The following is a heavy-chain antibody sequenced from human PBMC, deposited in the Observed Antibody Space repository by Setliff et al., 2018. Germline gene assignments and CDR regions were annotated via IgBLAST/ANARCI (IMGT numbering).Heavy chain of an antibody. CDR1: GFNFDVFG. V-gene: IGHV3-20*04. Sequence: GSLRLSCAASGFNFDVFGMGWVRQAPGMGLEWVSGIDRNAGGIYYADSVKGRFTISRDNAKKSLYMEMNSLRAEDTAVYYCARDITRDGYNSGAFDIWGQGTMVTVSS. J-gene: IGHJ3*02. D-gene: IGHD5-12*01. CDR2: IDRNAGGI. CDR3: ARDITRDGYNSGAFDI.